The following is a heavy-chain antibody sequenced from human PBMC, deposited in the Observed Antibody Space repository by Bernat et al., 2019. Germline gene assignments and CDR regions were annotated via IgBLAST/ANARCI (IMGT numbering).Heavy chain of an antibody. CDR1: GFTFSTYG. CDR2: ISNDGSNQ. Sequence: QVQLVESGGGVVQPGRSLRLSCAASGFTFSTYGVHWVRQAPGKGLEWVAVISNDGSNQYYADSVKGRFTISRDNSKNTLYLQMNSLRAEDTAVYYCAGKPEPMPSLDYWGQGTLVTVSS. D-gene: IGHD1-14*01. J-gene: IGHJ4*02. V-gene: IGHV3-30*03. CDR3: AGKPEPMPSLDY.